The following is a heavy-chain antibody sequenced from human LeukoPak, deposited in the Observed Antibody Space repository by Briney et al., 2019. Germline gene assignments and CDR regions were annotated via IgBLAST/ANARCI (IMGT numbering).Heavy chain of an antibody. CDR1: GYTFTSYG. D-gene: IGHD3-9*01. CDR2: INPNSGGT. J-gene: IGHJ4*02. V-gene: IGHV1-2*02. CDR3: ARVMGFDWNFDY. Sequence: ASVKVSCKASGYTFTSYGTSWVRQAPGQGLEWMGWINPNSGGTNYAQKFQGRVTMTRDTSISTAYMELSRLRSDDTAVYYCARVMGFDWNFDYWGQGTLVTVSS.